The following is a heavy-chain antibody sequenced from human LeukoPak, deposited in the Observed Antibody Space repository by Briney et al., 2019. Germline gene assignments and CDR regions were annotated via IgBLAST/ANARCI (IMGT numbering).Heavy chain of an antibody. CDR3: ARVDYYGSGSFDY. V-gene: IGHV1-2*02. D-gene: IGHD3-10*01. Sequence: GASVTVSCKASGYTFTGYYMHWVRQAPGQGLEWMGWINPNSGGTNYAQKFQGRVTMTRDTSISTAYMELSRLRSDDTAVYYCARVDYYGSGSFDYWGQGTLVTVSS. CDR1: GYTFTGYY. J-gene: IGHJ4*02. CDR2: INPNSGGT.